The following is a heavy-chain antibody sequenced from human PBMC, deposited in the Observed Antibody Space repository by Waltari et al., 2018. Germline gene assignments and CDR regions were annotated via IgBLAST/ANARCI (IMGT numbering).Heavy chain of an antibody. V-gene: IGHV3-23*01. CDR1: GFTFSSRV. D-gene: IGHD2-15*01. CDR2: ISGSGDIT. Sequence: EVQLLESGGDLVQSGGSLRLSCAASGFTFSSRVMSWVREAPGKGPEVVSGISGSGDITSYADSVKGRFTISRDNSKNTLYLQMNSLRAGDTALYYCVTSHGGQVYACDCWGQGTLVTVSS. CDR3: VTSHGGQVYACDC. J-gene: IGHJ4*02.